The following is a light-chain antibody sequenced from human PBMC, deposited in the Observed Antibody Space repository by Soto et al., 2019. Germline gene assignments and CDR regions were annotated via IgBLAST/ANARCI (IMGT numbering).Light chain of an antibody. J-gene: IGLJ2*01. CDR2: DVS. CDR1: SSDVGGYNY. CDR3: CSYDGIYTLV. Sequence: QSALTQPRSVSGSPGQSVTISCTGTSSDVGGYNYVSWYQQHPGKAPKLMIYDVSKRPSGVPDRFAGSKSGNTASLTISVLHAEDAAYYYCCSYDGIYTLVFGGGTKLTVL. V-gene: IGLV2-11*01.